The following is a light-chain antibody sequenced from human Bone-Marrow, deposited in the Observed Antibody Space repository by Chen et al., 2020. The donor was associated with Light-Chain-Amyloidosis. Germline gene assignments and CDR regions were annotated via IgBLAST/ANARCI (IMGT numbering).Light chain of an antibody. CDR3: QSADRIGTKEVI. Sequence: SYELTQPPSVSVSPGQTARITCSGDDLPTKYAYWYQQKPDQAPVLVIHRDTERPSGISERFSGTRAGTKATLTIVVVRAEDEADYHCQSADRIGTKEVIFGGGTKLTVL. V-gene: IGLV3-25*03. CDR1: DLPTKY. CDR2: RDT. J-gene: IGLJ2*01.